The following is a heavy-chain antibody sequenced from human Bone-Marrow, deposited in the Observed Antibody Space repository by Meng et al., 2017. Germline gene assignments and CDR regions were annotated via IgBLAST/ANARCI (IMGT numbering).Heavy chain of an antibody. J-gene: IGHJ4*02. CDR1: GFRVTDAW. V-gene: IGHV3-15*01. Sequence: VHLVESGGGLVKPGGSLRFSCVASGFRVTDAWMSWVRQAPGKGLEWVGRINSNRDGGTTDYAAPVKGRFTISRDDSKNTLYLQMNSLITEDTGVYFCATGAAAADHWGQGTLVTVSS. CDR3: ATGAAAADH. CDR2: INSNRDGGTT. D-gene: IGHD6-13*01.